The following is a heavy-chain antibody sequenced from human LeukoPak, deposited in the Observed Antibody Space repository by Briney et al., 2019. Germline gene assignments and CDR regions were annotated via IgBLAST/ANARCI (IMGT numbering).Heavy chain of an antibody. D-gene: IGHD3-22*01. Sequence: ASVKVSCKASGYTFTGNYMHWVRQAPGQGLEWMGWINLNSGGTNYAQKFQGRVTMTRDTSLSTAYMALSRLESDDTAVYYCAVNYSDSSAYYYEVGDYWGQGTLVTVSS. V-gene: IGHV1-2*02. J-gene: IGHJ4*02. CDR1: GYTFTGNY. CDR3: AVNYSDSSAYYYEVGDY. CDR2: INLNSGGT.